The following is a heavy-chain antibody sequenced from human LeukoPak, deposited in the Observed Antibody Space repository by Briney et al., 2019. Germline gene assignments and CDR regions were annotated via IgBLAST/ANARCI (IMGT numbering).Heavy chain of an antibody. D-gene: IGHD3-10*01. CDR1: GFTFSSYA. V-gene: IGHV3-23*01. J-gene: IGHJ4*02. Sequence: PGGSLRLSCAASGFTFSSYAMSWVRQAPGKGLEWVSAISGSGGSTYYADSVKGRFTISRDNSKNTLYLQMNSLRAEDAAVYYCAKDFMVRGVPIDYWGQGTLVTVSS. CDR3: AKDFMVRGVPIDY. CDR2: ISGSGGST.